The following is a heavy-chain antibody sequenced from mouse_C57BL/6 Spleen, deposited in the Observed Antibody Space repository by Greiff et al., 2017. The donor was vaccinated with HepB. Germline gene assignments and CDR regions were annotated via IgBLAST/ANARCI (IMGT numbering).Heavy chain of an antibody. V-gene: IGHV3-6*01. CDR1: GYSITSGYY. CDR3: ARAGGGWYFDV. J-gene: IGHJ1*03. Sequence: VQLKESGPGLVKPSQSLSLTCSVTGYSITSGYYWNWIRQFPGNKLEWMGYISYDGSNNYNPSLKNRISITRDTSKNQFFLKLNSVTTEDTATYYCARAGGGWYFDVWGTGTTVTVSS. CDR2: ISYDGSN.